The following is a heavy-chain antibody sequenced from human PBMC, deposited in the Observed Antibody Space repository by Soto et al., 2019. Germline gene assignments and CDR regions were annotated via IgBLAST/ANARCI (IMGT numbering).Heavy chain of an antibody. V-gene: IGHV1-18*04. D-gene: IGHD3-16*02. CDR2: ISAYNGNT. Sequence: QVQLVQSGAEVKKPGASVKVSCKASGYTFTGYGISWVRQAPGQGLGWMGWISAYNGNTNYAQKRQGRDTMTTDTSTSTAYMEVRSLRSDDTAVYYCAREDYDYVWGSYRYYFDYWGQGTLVTVSS. J-gene: IGHJ4*02. CDR1: GYTFTGYG. CDR3: AREDYDYVWGSYRYYFDY.